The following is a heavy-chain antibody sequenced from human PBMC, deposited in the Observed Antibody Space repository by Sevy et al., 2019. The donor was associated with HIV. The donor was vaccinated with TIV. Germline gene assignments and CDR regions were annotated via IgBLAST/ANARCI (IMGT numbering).Heavy chain of an antibody. V-gene: IGHV3-30*18. J-gene: IGHJ6*02. Sequence: GGSLRLSCIGSGFSFSYYGIHWVRQSPGKGLDWVALISHDGINEYYADSVKGRFTISSDNSKNTVYLEMNSLRNEDTDIYFCANAYSGSYSHSYLYALDVWGQGTTVTVSS. CDR3: ANAYSGSYSHSYLYALDV. CDR1: GFSFSYYG. D-gene: IGHD1-26*01. CDR2: ISHDGINE.